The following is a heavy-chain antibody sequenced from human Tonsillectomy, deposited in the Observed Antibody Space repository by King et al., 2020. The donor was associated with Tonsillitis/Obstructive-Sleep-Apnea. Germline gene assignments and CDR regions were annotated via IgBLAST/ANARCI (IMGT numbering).Heavy chain of an antibody. Sequence: VQLVESGGGLVKPGGSLRLSCAASGFTFSNAWMSWVRQAPGKGLEWLCRIKSKTNGGTTDYAAPVKGRFTISRDDSKNTLYLQMNSLKTEDTAVYYCTRDGGYCSSTSCYYYYMDVWGKGTTVTVSS. J-gene: IGHJ6*03. CDR1: GFTFSNAW. D-gene: IGHD2-2*01. V-gene: IGHV3-15*01. CDR3: TRDGGYCSSTSCYYYYMDV. CDR2: IKSKTNGGTT.